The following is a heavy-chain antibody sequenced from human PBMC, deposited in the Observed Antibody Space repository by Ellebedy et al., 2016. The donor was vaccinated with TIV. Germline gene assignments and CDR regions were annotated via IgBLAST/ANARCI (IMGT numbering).Heavy chain of an antibody. J-gene: IGHJ4*02. V-gene: IGHV1-2*02. Sequence: ASVKVSCXASGYTLTNYGINWVRQAPGQGLEWMGWINPNSGGTNYAQKFQGRVTMTKDTSITTAYMELSSLRSDDAAVYYCARRASCGGDCRRGEVDNWGQGTLVTVSS. CDR3: ARRASCGGDCRRGEVDN. D-gene: IGHD2-21*02. CDR1: GYTLTNYG. CDR2: INPNSGGT.